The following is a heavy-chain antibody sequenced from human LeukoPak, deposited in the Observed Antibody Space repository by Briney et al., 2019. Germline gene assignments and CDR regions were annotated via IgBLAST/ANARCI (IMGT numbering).Heavy chain of an antibody. CDR2: SRDKANSYTT. D-gene: IGHD3-22*01. J-gene: IGHJ3*02. CDR3: ARTHSSDLHVFDI. V-gene: IGHV3-72*01. Sequence: GGSLRLSCTVSGFTFSDHYIDWVRQAPGKGLEWVGRSRDKANSYTTEYAASVKGRFTISRDDSKNSLYLQMNSLRTEDTAVYYCARTHSSDLHVFDIWGQGTKVTVSS. CDR1: GFTFSDHY.